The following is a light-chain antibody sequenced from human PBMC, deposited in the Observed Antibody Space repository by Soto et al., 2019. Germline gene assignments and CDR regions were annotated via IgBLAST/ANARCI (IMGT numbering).Light chain of an antibody. J-gene: IGLJ1*01. CDR1: SSDVGSYNL. CDR2: EVS. CDR3: CSFTSRATYV. Sequence: HSVLTPPSSVSGSPGQSITISCTRTSSDVGSYNLVSWYQQHPGKGPKLVIYEVSKRPSGVSNRVSGSKSGNTASLTISGLQAEDEADYYCCSFTSRATYVFGTGTKVTVL. V-gene: IGLV2-23*02.